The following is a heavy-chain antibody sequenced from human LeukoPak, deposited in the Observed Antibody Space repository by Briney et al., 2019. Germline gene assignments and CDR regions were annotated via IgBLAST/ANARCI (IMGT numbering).Heavy chain of an antibody. D-gene: IGHD4-11*01. CDR1: GGSFSGYY. V-gene: IGHV4-34*01. J-gene: IGHJ5*02. Sequence: SETLSLTCAAYGGSFSGYYWSWIRQPPGKGLEWIGEINHSGSTNYNPSLKSRVTISVDTSKNQFSLKLSSVTAADTAVYYCARELNTVTGPWGQGTLVTVSS. CDR3: ARELNTVTGP. CDR2: INHSGST.